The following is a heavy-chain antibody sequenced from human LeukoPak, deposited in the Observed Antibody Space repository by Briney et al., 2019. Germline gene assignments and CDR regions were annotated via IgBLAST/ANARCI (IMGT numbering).Heavy chain of an antibody. D-gene: IGHD6-13*01. CDR3: ARVVGSSSWSGWFDP. CDR2: TYYRSSWIN. CDR1: GDNVARKSAA. J-gene: IGHJ5*02. Sequence: SQTLSLTCAISGDNVARKSAAWNWFRQSPSRGLEWLGRTYYRSSWINEYAVSVESRIIITPDTSKNQFSLHLNSVTPEDTAVYYCARVVGSSSWSGWFDPWGQGTLVTVSS. V-gene: IGHV6-1*01.